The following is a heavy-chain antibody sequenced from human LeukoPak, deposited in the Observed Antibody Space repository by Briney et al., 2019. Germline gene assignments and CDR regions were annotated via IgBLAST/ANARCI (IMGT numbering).Heavy chain of an antibody. J-gene: IGHJ4*02. CDR2: ISSSSSYI. D-gene: IGHD3-22*01. Sequence: GGSLRLSCAASGFTFSSYSMNWVRQAPGKGLEWVSSISSSSSYIYYADSVKGRFTISRDNAKNSLYLQMNSLRAEDTAVYYCARRGTMIVKEDYWGQGTLVTVSS. V-gene: IGHV3-21*04. CDR3: ARRGTMIVKEDY. CDR1: GFTFSSYS.